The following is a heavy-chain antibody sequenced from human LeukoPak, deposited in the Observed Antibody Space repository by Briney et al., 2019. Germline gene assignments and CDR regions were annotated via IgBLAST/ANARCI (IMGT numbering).Heavy chain of an antibody. D-gene: IGHD6-13*01. V-gene: IGHV3-9*01. Sequence: PGRSLRLSCAASGFTFDDYAMHWVRQAPGKGLEWVSGISWNSGSTGYADSVKGRFTISRDNAKNSLYLQMNSLRAEDTALYYCARDGSSSWYKVAFDIWGQGTMVTVSS. CDR2: ISWNSGST. J-gene: IGHJ3*02. CDR3: ARDGSSSWYKVAFDI. CDR1: GFTFDDYA.